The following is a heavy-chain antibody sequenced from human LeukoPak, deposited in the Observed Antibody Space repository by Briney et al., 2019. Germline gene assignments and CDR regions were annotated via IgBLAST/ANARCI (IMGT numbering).Heavy chain of an antibody. CDR3: ARDLTGTNWFDP. V-gene: IGHV1-69*05. CDR2: IIPILGTA. Sequence: ASVKVSCKGSGGTFSSYAISWVRQAPGQGLEWMGGIIPILGTANYAQKFQGRVTITTDESTSTAYMELSSLRSEDTAVCYCARDLTGTNWFDPWGQGTLVTVSS. CDR1: GGTFSSYA. D-gene: IGHD1-7*01. J-gene: IGHJ5*02.